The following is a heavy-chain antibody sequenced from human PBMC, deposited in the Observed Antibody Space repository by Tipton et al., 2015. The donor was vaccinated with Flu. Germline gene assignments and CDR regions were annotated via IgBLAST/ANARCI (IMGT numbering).Heavy chain of an antibody. J-gene: IGHJ4*02. CDR1: GASMSSSNYH. V-gene: IGHV4-39*07. D-gene: IGHD3-10*01. Sequence: TLSLTCTVSGASMSSSNYHWGWIRQPPGKGLEWIGSIYYRGRTYYNPSLKSRITISVDTSKNQFSLKLSSVTAADTAVYYCARDSGSGTQDYRGQGTLVTVSS. CDR3: ARDSGSGTQDY. CDR2: IYYRGRT.